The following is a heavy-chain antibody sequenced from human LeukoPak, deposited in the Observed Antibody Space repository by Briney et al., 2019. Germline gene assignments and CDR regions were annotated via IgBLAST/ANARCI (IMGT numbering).Heavy chain of an antibody. CDR3: AKDSLADLDAFDI. J-gene: IGHJ3*02. Sequence: GGSLRLSCAASGFTFSSYGMHWVRQGPGKGLEWVAFIRYDGSNKYYADSVKGRFTISRDNSKNTLYLQMNSLRAEDTAVYYCAKDSLADLDAFDIWGQATMVTVSS. CDR1: GFTFSSYG. V-gene: IGHV3-30*02. CDR2: IRYDGSNK.